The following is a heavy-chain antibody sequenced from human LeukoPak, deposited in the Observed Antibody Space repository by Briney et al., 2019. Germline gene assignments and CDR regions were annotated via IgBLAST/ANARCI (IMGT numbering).Heavy chain of an antibody. V-gene: IGHV1-2*02. CDR3: ARDLAAKYYYYYMDV. CDR2: INPNSGGT. CDR1: GYTFTGYY. Sequence: ASVKVSCKASGYTFTGYYMHWVRQAPGQGLEWMGWINPNSGGTNYAQKFQGRVTMTRDTSISTAYMELSRLRSDDTAVYSCARDLAAKYYYYYMDVWGKGTTVTVSS. D-gene: IGHD6-13*01. J-gene: IGHJ6*03.